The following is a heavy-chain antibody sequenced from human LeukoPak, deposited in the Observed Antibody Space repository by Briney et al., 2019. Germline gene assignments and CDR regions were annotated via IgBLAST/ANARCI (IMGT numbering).Heavy chain of an antibody. Sequence: SSVTVSFKSSVGTFSSYAISWVGQAPAQGLEGMGRIFPILGISNYAQKLHGRVTITADKSTSTVYMELSSLISDHTAVYYCARDVRGYSGYDYGYWGQGTLVTVSS. CDR2: IFPILGIS. CDR3: ARDVRGYSGYDYGY. J-gene: IGHJ4*02. V-gene: IGHV1-69*04. D-gene: IGHD5-12*01. CDR1: VGTFSSYA.